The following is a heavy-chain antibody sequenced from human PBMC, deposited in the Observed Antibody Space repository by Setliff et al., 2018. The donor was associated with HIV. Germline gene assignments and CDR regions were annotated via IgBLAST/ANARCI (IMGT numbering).Heavy chain of an antibody. Sequence: GGSLRLSCVVSGFTFGNYAMNWVRQAPGKGLEWVSAISGGGSNKYYADSVKGRFTISRDNSKNTLYLQMNSLRVEDTAVYYCARETMYDSRGYLSHYFDYWGQGTPVTVSS. CDR3: ARETMYDSRGYLSHYFDY. CDR1: GFTFGNYA. J-gene: IGHJ4*02. CDR2: ISGGGSNK. V-gene: IGHV3-23*01. D-gene: IGHD3-22*01.